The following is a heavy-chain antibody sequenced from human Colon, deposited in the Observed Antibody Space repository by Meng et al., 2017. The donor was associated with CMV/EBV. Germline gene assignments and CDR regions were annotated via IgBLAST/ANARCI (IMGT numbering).Heavy chain of an antibody. CDR3: AATERPGDFYDGSGPLYWYGMDV. V-gene: IGHV3-11*01. CDR2: ISYSGTSI. J-gene: IGHJ6*02. Sequence: GGSLRLSCAASGLTFSDNYMRWIRQAPGKGLEWLSYISYSGTSIYYAGSVEGRFSVSRDNAKNSLYLKMDSLRADDTAVYYCAATERPGDFYDGSGPLYWYGMDVWGQGTTVTVSS. D-gene: IGHD3-22*01. CDR1: GLTFSDNY.